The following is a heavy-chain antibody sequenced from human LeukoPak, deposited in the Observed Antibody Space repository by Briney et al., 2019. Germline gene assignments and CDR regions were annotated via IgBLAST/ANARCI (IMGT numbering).Heavy chain of an antibody. CDR3: ARGKVAAVGVKYTWFDP. J-gene: IGHJ5*02. V-gene: IGHV5-51*01. CDR1: EYSFTTYW. CDR2: IYPGDSDT. D-gene: IGHD6-13*01. Sequence: GESLKISRKGSEYSFTTYWIGWVRQMPGKGLEWMGIIYPGDSDTRYSPSFQGHVTISADKSISTAYLQWSSLRASDTAMYYCARGKVAAVGVKYTWFDPWGQGTLVTVSS.